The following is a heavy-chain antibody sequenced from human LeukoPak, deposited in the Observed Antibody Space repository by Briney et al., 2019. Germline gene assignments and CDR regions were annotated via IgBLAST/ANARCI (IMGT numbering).Heavy chain of an antibody. CDR2: ISAYNGKT. V-gene: IGHV1-18*01. CDR1: DYTFINYG. D-gene: IGHD6-19*01. CDR3: ARGQDQWVAGSYFDY. J-gene: IGHJ4*02. Sequence: ASVKVSCKASDYTFINYGISWVRQAPGQGLEWMGWISAYNGKTNFAQKLQGRVTMTTDTSTTTAYMELRSLRSDDTAVYYCARGQDQWVAGSYFDYWGQGTLVTVSS.